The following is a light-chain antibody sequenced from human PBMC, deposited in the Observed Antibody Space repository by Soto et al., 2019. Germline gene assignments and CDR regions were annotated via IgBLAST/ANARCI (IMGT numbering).Light chain of an antibody. CDR2: GAS. V-gene: IGKV3-15*01. CDR3: QQYNNWPPRGR. CDR1: QSVSSN. J-gene: IGKJ1*01. Sequence: EIVMTQSPATLSVSPGERATLSCRASQSVSSNLAWYQQKPGQAPRLLIYGASTRATGIPARFNGSGSGTKFTLTISSLQSEDFAGYYCQQYNNWPPRGRFGHGTKVEIK.